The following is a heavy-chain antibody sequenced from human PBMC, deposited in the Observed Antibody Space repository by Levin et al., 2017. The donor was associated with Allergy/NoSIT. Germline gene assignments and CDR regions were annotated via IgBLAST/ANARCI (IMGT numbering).Heavy chain of an antibody. D-gene: IGHD1-1*01. V-gene: IGHV5-51*01. CDR3: ARRGTRDYYYYMDV. Sequence: PGGSLRLSCQGSRYSFTSYWIGWVRQMPGKGLEWMGIIYPGDSDTRYSPSFQGQVTISADKSISTAYLQWSSLKASDTAIYYCARRGTRDYYYYMDVWGKGTTVTVSS. CDR1: RYSFTSYW. CDR2: IYPGDSDT. J-gene: IGHJ6*03.